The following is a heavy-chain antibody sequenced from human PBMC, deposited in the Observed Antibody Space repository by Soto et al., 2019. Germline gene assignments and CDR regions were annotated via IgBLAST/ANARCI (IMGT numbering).Heavy chain of an antibody. Sequence: VSCKASGYTFTSYYMHWVRQAPGQGLEWMGIINPSGGSTSYAQKFQGRVTMTRDTSTSTVYMELSSLRSEDTAVYYCAYRILHGDYEIDYWGQGTLVTVSS. V-gene: IGHV1-46*01. CDR3: AYRILHGDYEIDY. CDR2: INPSGGST. J-gene: IGHJ4*02. D-gene: IGHD4-17*01. CDR1: GYTFTSYY.